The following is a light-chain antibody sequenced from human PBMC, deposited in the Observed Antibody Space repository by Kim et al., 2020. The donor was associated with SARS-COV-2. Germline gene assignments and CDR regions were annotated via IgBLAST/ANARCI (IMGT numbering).Light chain of an antibody. V-gene: IGKV3-15*01. Sequence: VSPGERATLSCRASRSVSSNVAWYQQKPGQAPRLLNYGTSTRATGIPARFSGSGSGTEFTLTISSLQSEDFAVYYCQQYNNWPPYSFGQGTKLEI. CDR1: RSVSSN. CDR2: GTS. CDR3: QQYNNWPPYS. J-gene: IGKJ2*03.